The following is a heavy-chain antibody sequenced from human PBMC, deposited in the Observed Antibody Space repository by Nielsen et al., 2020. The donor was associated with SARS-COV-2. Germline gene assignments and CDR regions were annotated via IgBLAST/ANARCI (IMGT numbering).Heavy chain of an antibody. V-gene: IGHV1-3*01. CDR3: ARGSTVVTRVFQH. D-gene: IGHD4-23*01. CDR2: INAGNGNT. J-gene: IGHJ1*01. Sequence: ASVKVSCKASGYTFTSYAMHWVRQAPGQRLEWMGWINAGNGNTKYSQKFQGRVTITRDTSASTAYMELSSLRSEDTAVYYCARGSTVVTRVFQHWGQGTRVTVSS. CDR1: GYTFTSYA.